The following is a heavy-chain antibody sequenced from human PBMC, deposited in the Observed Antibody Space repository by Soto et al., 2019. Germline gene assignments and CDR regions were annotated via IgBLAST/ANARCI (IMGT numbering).Heavy chain of an antibody. Sequence: GGSLRLSCAASGFTFSSYAMSWVRQAQGKGLEWVSAISGSGGSTYYADSVKGRFTISRDNSKNTLYLQMNSLRAEDTAVYYCAKDRRGSYHLYYFDYWGQGTLVTVSS. CDR3: AKDRRGSYHLYYFDY. CDR1: GFTFSSYA. CDR2: ISGSGGST. V-gene: IGHV3-23*01. J-gene: IGHJ4*02. D-gene: IGHD3-10*01.